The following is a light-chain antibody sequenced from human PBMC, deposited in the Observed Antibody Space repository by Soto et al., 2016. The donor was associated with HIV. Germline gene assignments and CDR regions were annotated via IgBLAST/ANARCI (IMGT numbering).Light chain of an antibody. CDR1: SLRVHY. V-gene: IGLV3-19*01. Sequence: SSELTQDPAVSVALGQTVRITCQGDSLRVHYAIWYQQKPGQAPVLILYGDNNRPSGIPGRFSSSSSGNTASLTITGAQAEDEADYFCSSRDNTGYHVLFGGGTNLTVL. J-gene: IGLJ2*01. CDR2: GDN. CDR3: SSRDNTGYHVL.